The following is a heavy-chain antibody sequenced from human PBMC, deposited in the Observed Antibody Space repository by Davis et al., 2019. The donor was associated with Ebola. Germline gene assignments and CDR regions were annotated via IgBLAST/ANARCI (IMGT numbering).Heavy chain of an antibody. CDR1: GFTFSSYW. CDR3: ARDLGGFDY. D-gene: IGHD3-10*01. Sequence: GESLKISCVASGFTFSSYWMSWVRQAPGKGLEWVANIKADGSAKYYGGSVKGRFTISRDNAKNSLYLQMNSLRAEDTALYYCARDLGGFDYWGQGTLVTVSS. J-gene: IGHJ4*02. CDR2: IKADGSAK. V-gene: IGHV3-7*03.